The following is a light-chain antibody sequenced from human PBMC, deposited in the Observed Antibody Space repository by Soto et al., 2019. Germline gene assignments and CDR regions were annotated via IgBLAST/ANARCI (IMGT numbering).Light chain of an antibody. CDR1: QGIRSA. J-gene: IGKJ3*01. CDR3: LLDYSYV. CDR2: AAS. V-gene: IGKV1-6*01. Sequence: AIQVTQSPSSLSASVGDSVTITCRTSQGIRSALGWYQQKPGKVPKLLIYAASTLRSGVPSRFSGSGSGRDFTLTISSLQPEDFATYYCLLDYSYVFGPGTKVDI.